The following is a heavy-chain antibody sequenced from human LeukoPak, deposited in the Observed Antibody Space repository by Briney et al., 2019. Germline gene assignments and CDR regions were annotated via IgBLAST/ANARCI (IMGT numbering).Heavy chain of an antibody. V-gene: IGHV1-46*01. J-gene: IGHJ3*02. CDR1: GYTFTSYY. CDR2: INPSGGST. CDR3: ARGGGGDRSFFPGMGAFDI. D-gene: IGHD2-15*01. Sequence: ASVKVSCKASGYTFTSYYMHWVRHAPGQGLEWRGIINPSGGSTSYAQKFQDRVPMTRDMSTSTVYMELSSLRSEDTAVYYCARGGGGDRSFFPGMGAFDIWGQGTMVTVSS.